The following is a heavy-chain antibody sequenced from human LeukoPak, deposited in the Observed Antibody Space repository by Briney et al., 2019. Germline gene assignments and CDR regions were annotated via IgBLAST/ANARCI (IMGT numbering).Heavy chain of an antibody. CDR2: IYYSGST. J-gene: IGHJ4*02. Sequence: SETLSLTCTVSGGSISSDDYYWSWIRQPPGKGLEWIRYIYYSGSTYYNPSLKSRVTISVDTSKNQFSLKLSSVTAADTAVYYCARALQYQLPSPFDYWGQGTLVTVSS. CDR1: GGSISSDDYY. D-gene: IGHD2-2*01. CDR3: ARALQYQLPSPFDY. V-gene: IGHV4-30-4*01.